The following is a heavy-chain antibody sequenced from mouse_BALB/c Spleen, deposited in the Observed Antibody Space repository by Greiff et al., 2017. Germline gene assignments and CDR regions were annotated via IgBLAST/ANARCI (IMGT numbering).Heavy chain of an antibody. J-gene: IGHJ3*01. CDR1: GISITTGNYR. CDR3: ARDDGYYAWFAY. CDR2: IYYSGTI. V-gene: IGHV3-5*02. Sequence: EVKLQESGPGLVKPSQTVSLTCTVTGISITTGNYRWSWIRQFPGNKLEWIGYIYYSGTITYNPSLTSRTTITRDTSKNQFFLEMNSLTAEDTATYYCARDDGYYAWFAYWGQGTLVTVSA. D-gene: IGHD2-3*01.